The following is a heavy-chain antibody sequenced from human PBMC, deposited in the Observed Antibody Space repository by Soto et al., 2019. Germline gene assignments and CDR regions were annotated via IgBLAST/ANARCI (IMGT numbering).Heavy chain of an antibody. CDR2: VYYNGDT. J-gene: IGHJ4*02. V-gene: IGHV4-59*01. Sequence: QVQLQESGPGLVKPSETLSLTCIVSGDSMSTNYWHWIRQPPGKALEWIGYVYYNGDTNYNPSLNSRVTISVDSAMSQLSLRLSSVTAAATAVYYCARGGTTMVKYYFDYWGQGALVTVSS. D-gene: IGHD5-18*01. CDR1: GDSMSTNY. CDR3: ARGGTTMVKYYFDY.